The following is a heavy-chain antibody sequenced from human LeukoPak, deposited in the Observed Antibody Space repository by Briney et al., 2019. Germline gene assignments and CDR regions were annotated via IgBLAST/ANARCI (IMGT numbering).Heavy chain of an antibody. CDR1: GCSISSSSYY. V-gene: IGHV4-39*07. Sequence: SETLSLTCTVSGCSISSSSYYWGWIRQPPGKGLEWNGSIYYSGSTYYNPSLKSRVTISVDTSKNQFSLKLSSVTAADTAVYYCARVPDYYGSGSYYCWFDPWGQGTLVTVSS. CDR3: ARVPDYYGSGSYYCWFDP. J-gene: IGHJ5*02. D-gene: IGHD3-10*01. CDR2: IYYSGST.